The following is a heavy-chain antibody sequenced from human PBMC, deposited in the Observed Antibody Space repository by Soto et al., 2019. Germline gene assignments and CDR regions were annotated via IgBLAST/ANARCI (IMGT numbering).Heavy chain of an antibody. CDR2: ISGSGGST. CDR1: GFTFSSYA. Sequence: EVQLLESGGGLVQPGGSLRLSCAASGFTFSSYAMSWVGQAPGKGLEWVSAISGSGGSTYYADSVKGRFTISRDNSKNTLYLQMYSLRAADTAVYYCAKSASSSRTSPLNRFHPSGHGTLVTVSS. V-gene: IGHV3-23*01. J-gene: IGHJ5*02. D-gene: IGHD6-13*01. CDR3: AKSASSSRTSPLNRFHP.